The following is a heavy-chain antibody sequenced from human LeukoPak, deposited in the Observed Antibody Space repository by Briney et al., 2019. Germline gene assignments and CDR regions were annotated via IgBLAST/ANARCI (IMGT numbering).Heavy chain of an antibody. D-gene: IGHD6-19*01. V-gene: IGHV3-53*01. CDR3: ARDTGPDSGVDY. CDR1: GFTFFSHA. J-gene: IGHJ4*02. CDR2: IYSGGST. Sequence: GGSLRLSCRVSGFTFFSHAMSWVRQAPGKGLEWVSVIYSGGSTYYADSVKGRFTISRDNSKNTLYLQMNSLRAEDTAVYYCARDTGPDSGVDYWGQGTLVTVSS.